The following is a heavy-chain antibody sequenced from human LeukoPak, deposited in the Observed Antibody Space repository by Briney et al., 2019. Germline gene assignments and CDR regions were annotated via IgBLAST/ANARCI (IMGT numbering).Heavy chain of an antibody. CDR1: GFAFSSNA. Sequence: GGSLRLSCAAAGFAFSSNALSWVRQAPGEGLDWVSSISVSSTTYYLDSVKGRFTISRDNSNNALFLQMNSLRAEDTAMYYCARGLPPVMKYYFDYWGQGTLVTVSS. CDR3: ARGLPPVMKYYFDY. V-gene: IGHV3-23*01. J-gene: IGHJ4*02. D-gene: IGHD4-11*01. CDR2: ISVSSTT.